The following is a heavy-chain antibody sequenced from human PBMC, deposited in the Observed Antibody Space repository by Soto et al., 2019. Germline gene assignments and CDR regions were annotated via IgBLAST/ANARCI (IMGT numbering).Heavy chain of an antibody. Sequence: ASVNVSWKAAGGTFSSYAISWVRQAPGQGLEWMGGIIPIFGTANYAQKFQGRVTITADESTSTAYMELSSLRSEDTAVYYCARYCSGGSCYHYYYYGMDVWG. CDR1: GGTFSSYA. CDR3: ARYCSGGSCYHYYYYGMDV. V-gene: IGHV1-69*13. CDR2: IIPIFGTA. D-gene: IGHD2-15*01. J-gene: IGHJ6*02.